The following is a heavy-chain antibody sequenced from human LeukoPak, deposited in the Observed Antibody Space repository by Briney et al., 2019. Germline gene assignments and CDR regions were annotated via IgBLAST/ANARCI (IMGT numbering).Heavy chain of an antibody. J-gene: IGHJ4*02. D-gene: IGHD1-26*01. CDR3: TTDPWEPNSYWGKYYFDY. CDR2: IKSKTDGGTT. CDR1: GFTFSNAW. V-gene: IGHV3-15*01. Sequence: GGSLRLSCAASGFTFSNAWMSWVRQAPGKGLEWVGRIKSKTDGGTTDYAAPVKGRFTISRDDSKNTPYLQMNSLKTEDTAVYYCTTDPWEPNSYWGKYYFDYWGQGTLVTVSS.